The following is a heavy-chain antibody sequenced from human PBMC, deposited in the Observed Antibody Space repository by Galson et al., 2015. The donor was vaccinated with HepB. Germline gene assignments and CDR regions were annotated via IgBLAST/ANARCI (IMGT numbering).Heavy chain of an antibody. V-gene: IGHV3-30-3*01. Sequence: SLRLSCAASGFTFSSYAMHWVRQAPGKGLEWVAVISYDGSNKYYADSVKGRFTISRDNSKNTLYLQMNSLRAEDTAVYYCARDGGVMVLYYFDYWGQGTLVTVSS. D-gene: IGHD3-16*02. CDR3: ARDGGVMVLYYFDY. CDR2: ISYDGSNK. CDR1: GFTFSSYA. J-gene: IGHJ4*02.